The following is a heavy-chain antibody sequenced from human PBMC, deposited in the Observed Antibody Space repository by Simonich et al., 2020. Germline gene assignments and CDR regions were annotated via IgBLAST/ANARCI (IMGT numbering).Heavy chain of an antibody. J-gene: IGHJ4*02. V-gene: IGHV3-9*01. CDR1: GFPFDDFA. CDR3: AKDGGYCTNGVCYYFDY. Sequence: EVQLGESGGRWVQPGRSLRLSCAAAGFPFDDFAMHWVRQAPGRGLGWGSGINWNSGSIGFADSGKGRFTISRDNAKNSLYLQMNSLRAEDTALYYCAKDGGYCTNGVCYYFDYWGQGTLVTVSS. CDR2: INWNSGSI. D-gene: IGHD2-8*01.